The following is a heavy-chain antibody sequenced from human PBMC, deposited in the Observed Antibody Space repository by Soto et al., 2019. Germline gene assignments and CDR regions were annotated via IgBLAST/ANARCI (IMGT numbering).Heavy chain of an antibody. CDR1: GFTFSSYA. CDR3: AKHRMPGTTGEFDDY. V-gene: IGHV3-23*01. Sequence: EVQLLESGGGLAQPGGSLRLSCAASGFTFSSYAMSWVRQAPGKGLEWVSTISGSGGSTYYADSVKGRFTISRDNSKNTLYLQMDSLRAEDAAVYYCAKHRMPGTTGEFDDYWGQGTLVTVSS. CDR2: ISGSGGST. J-gene: IGHJ4*02. D-gene: IGHD3-10*01.